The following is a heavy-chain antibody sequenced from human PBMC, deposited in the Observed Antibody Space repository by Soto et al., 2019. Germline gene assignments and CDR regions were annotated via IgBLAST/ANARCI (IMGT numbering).Heavy chain of an antibody. D-gene: IGHD5-18*01. V-gene: IGHV3-23*01. CDR3: AKDLGYTIDSYGYDFDY. CDR2: ISGSGGST. CDR1: GFTFSSYA. Sequence: GGSLRLSCAASGFTFSSYAMSWVRQAPGKGLEWVSAISGSGGSTYYADSVKGRFTISRDNSKNTLYLQMNSLRAEDTAVYYCAKDLGYTIDSYGYDFDYWGQGTLVTVSS. J-gene: IGHJ4*02.